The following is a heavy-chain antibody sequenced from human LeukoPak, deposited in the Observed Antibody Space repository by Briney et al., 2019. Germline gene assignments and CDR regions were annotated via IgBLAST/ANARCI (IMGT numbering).Heavy chain of an antibody. CDR2: IYYSGTA. CDR3: AREEYSSDWYGHDS. D-gene: IGHD6-13*01. Sequence: SETLSLTCTVSGVSISSTNYYWGWIRQPPGKGLAWIGSIYYSGTAYYNPSLKSRVTLSVDTSKNQFSLRLTSVTAADTAFYYCAREEYSSDWYGHDSWGQGTLVTVSS. J-gene: IGHJ4*02. V-gene: IGHV4-39*07. CDR1: GVSISSTNYY.